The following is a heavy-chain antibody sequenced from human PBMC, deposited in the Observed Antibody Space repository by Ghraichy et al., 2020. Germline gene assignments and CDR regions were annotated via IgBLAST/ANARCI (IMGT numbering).Heavy chain of an antibody. CDR3: AIILHYDRGFDP. D-gene: IGHD3-22*01. CDR1: GGTFSSYD. J-gene: IGHJ5*02. V-gene: IGHV1-69*06. CDR2: IIPIFGTA. Sequence: SVKVSCKASGGTFSSYDISWVRQAPGQGLEWMGGIIPIFGTANYAQKFQGRVTITADKSTSTAYMELSSLRSEDTAVYYCAIILHYDRGFDPWGQGTLVTVSS.